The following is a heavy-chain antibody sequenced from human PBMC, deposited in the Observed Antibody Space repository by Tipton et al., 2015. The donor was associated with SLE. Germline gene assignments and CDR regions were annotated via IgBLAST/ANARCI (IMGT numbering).Heavy chain of an antibody. Sequence: LRLSCIVSGGSINDYYWGWIRQSPGKGLEGIASIYDSGSKYNPSLKKRVTISLDTSKRQFSLRLTPVTAAYTAVYYCTGVGSGPGTDYWGQGTLVTVSS. V-gene: IGHV4-59*01. D-gene: IGHD6-13*01. CDR2: IYDSGS. J-gene: IGHJ4*02. CDR1: GGSINDYY. CDR3: TGVGSGPGTDY.